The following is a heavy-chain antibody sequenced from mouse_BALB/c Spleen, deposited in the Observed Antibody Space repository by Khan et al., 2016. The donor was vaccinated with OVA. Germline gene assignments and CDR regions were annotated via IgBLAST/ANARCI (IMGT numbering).Heavy chain of an antibody. CDR3: ARPPYFSYSLDY. Sequence: LVESGPELMKPGASVKISCKASGYTFTNYGMNWVKQSPGKALKWMGWIHPYTGDPTYADDFKGRFAFSLETSASTAYLQINSLKNEDTATYFCARPPYFSYSLDYWGQGTSVTVSS. CDR1: GYTFTNYG. D-gene: IGHD2-12*01. V-gene: IGHV9-3-1*01. J-gene: IGHJ4*01. CDR2: IHPYTGDP.